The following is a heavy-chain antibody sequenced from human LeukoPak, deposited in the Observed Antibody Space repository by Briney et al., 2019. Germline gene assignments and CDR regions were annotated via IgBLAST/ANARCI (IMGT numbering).Heavy chain of an antibody. V-gene: IGHV3-7*03. Sequence: PGGSLRLSCAGSGFSFDDFGMHWVRQRPGKGLEWVASIRQDGSEKTYVDSVKGRFTISRDNTKNSLFLQMNSLRAEDTAVYYCAKAYYGAHMDVWGKGTTVTVSS. CDR1: GFSFDDFG. D-gene: IGHD4-17*01. J-gene: IGHJ6*03. CDR3: AKAYYGAHMDV. CDR2: IRQDGSEK.